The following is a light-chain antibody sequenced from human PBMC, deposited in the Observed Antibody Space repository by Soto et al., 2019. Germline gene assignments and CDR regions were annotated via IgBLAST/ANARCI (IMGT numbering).Light chain of an antibody. Sequence: QSALTQPASVSGSPGQSITISCTGTSSDVGSYNLVSWYQQHPGKAPKLMIYQVSKRPAGVSNRFSSSKSGNTAALTISGLQVEDEADYYGCSNAGSSTNVFGGGTKLTVL. CDR2: QVS. V-gene: IGLV2-23*02. J-gene: IGLJ2*01. CDR1: SSDVGSYNL. CDR3: CSNAGSSTNV.